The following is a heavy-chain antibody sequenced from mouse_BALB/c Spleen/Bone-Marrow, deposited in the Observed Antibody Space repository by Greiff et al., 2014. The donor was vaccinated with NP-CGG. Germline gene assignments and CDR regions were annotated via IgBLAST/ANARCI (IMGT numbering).Heavy chain of an antibody. CDR3: ARSAYYGTNYGAMDY. CDR2: IYPGDGDT. D-gene: IGHD1-1*01. Sequence: QVQLKESGPELVKPGASVKISRKASGYAFSNSWMNWVKQRPGQGLEWIGRIYPGDGDTNYNGKFKGKATLTADKSSSTAYMQLSSLTSVDSAVYFCARSAYYGTNYGAMDYWGQGTSVTVSS. V-gene: IGHV1-82*01. CDR1: GYAFSNSW. J-gene: IGHJ4*01.